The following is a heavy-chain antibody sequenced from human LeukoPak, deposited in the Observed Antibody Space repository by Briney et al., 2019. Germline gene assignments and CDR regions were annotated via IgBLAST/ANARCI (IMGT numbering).Heavy chain of an antibody. V-gene: IGHV4-59*08. Sequence: SETLSLTCTVSDGSISGYYWSWIRQPPGKGLEWIGYIYYSGSTSYNPSLKSRVTISVDTSKDQFSLKLSSVTAADTAVYYCASSGFSYGHYFDYWGQGTLVTVSS. J-gene: IGHJ4*02. CDR3: ASSGFSYGHYFDY. D-gene: IGHD5-18*01. CDR2: IYYSGST. CDR1: DGSISGYY.